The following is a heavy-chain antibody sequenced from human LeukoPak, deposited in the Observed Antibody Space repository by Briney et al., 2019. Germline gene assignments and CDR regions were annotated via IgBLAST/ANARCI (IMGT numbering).Heavy chain of an antibody. V-gene: IGHV1-46*01. Sequence: GASVKVSCKASGYTFTSYYIHWARQAPGQGLEWMGIINPIGGTTDYAQKFQGRVTMTRDTSTSTVYMELSSLRSEDTAVYYCARQQGLQNLNFDYWGQGTLVTVSS. CDR1: GYTFTSYY. D-gene: IGHD4-11*01. J-gene: IGHJ4*02. CDR2: INPIGGTT. CDR3: ARQQGLQNLNFDY.